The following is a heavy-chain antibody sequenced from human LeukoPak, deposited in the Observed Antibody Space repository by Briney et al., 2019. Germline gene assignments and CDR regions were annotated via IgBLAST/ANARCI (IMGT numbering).Heavy chain of an antibody. J-gene: IGHJ6*02. Sequence: PGGSLRLSCAASGFTFSSYAMSWVRQAPGKGLEWVAVISYDGSNKYYADSVKGRFTISRDNSKNTLYLQMNSLRAEDTAVYYCATSTSSSWSRGYYYYGMDVWGQGTTVTVSS. CDR3: ATSTSSSWSRGYYYYGMDV. CDR1: GFTFSSYA. CDR2: ISYDGSNK. D-gene: IGHD6-13*01. V-gene: IGHV3-30*03.